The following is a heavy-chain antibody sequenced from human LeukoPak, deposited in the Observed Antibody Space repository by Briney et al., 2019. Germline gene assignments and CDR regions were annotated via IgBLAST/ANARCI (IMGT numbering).Heavy chain of an antibody. CDR1: GFIFSSYA. CDR2: ISGSGGST. J-gene: IGHJ4*02. CDR3: ARDAYYYDSSGHSI. V-gene: IGHV3-23*01. Sequence: GGSLRLSCAASGFIFSSYAMSWVRQAPGKGLEWVSVISGSGGSTYYADSVKGRFTISRDNSKNTLYLQMNSLRAEDTAVYYCARDAYYYDSSGHSIWGQGTLVTVSS. D-gene: IGHD3-22*01.